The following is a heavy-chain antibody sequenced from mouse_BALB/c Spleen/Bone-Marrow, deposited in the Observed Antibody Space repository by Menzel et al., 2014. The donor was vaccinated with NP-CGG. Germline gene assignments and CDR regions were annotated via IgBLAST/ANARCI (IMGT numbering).Heavy chain of an antibody. CDR2: ILPGSGGT. D-gene: IGHD1-1*01. CDR3: ARKWPYYYGSGVDAMDY. J-gene: IGHJ4*01. CDR1: GYTFSNYW. Sequence: VQLVESGAELMKPGASVKISCKATGYTFSNYWIEWVKQRPGHGLEWIGEILPGSGGTNYNDKFKVKATFTADTSSNTAYMQLSSLTSEDSAVYYCARKWPYYYGSGVDAMDYWGRGTSVPVSS. V-gene: IGHV1-9*01.